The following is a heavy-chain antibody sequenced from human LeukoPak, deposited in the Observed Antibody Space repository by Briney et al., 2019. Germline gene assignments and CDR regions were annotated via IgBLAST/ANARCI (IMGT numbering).Heavy chain of an antibody. Sequence: GGSLRLSCAASGFTSISYWMSWVRQAPGKGLEWVANIKQDGSEKYYVDSVKGRFTISRDNAKNSLYLQMNSLRAEDTAVYYCARDRWISGWYEFDYWGQGTLVTVSS. J-gene: IGHJ4*02. CDR3: ARDRWISGWYEFDY. V-gene: IGHV3-7*01. CDR2: IKQDGSEK. CDR1: GFTSISYW. D-gene: IGHD6-19*01.